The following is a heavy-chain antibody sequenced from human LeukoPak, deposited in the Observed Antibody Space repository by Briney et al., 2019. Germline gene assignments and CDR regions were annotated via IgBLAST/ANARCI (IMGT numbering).Heavy chain of an antibody. Sequence: PGGSLRLSCAASGFTLSSYGMHWVRQAPGKGLEWVAVISYDGSNKYYADSVKGRFTISRDNSKNTLYLQMNSLRAEDTAVYYCAKDGRMMTTSYFDYWGQGTLVTVSS. J-gene: IGHJ4*02. CDR3: AKDGRMMTTSYFDY. CDR1: GFTLSSYG. CDR2: ISYDGSNK. D-gene: IGHD4-11*01. V-gene: IGHV3-30*18.